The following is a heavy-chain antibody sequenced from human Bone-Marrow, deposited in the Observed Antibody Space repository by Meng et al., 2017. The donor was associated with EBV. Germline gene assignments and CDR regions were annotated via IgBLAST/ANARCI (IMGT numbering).Heavy chain of an antibody. CDR1: GGSISSSNFY. CDR3: ARNMGDGYNPFDF. Sequence: QLNLQESGPGLVKPSGTLSLTCTVSGGSISSSNFYWGWIRQPPGKGLEWIGTIYYSGSSYNNPSLKNRVTMSVDTSKNQFSLKLSSVTAADTAVYYCARNMGDGYNPFDFWGQGTLVTVSS. V-gene: IGHV4-39*07. CDR2: IYYSGSS. D-gene: IGHD5-24*01. J-gene: IGHJ4*02.